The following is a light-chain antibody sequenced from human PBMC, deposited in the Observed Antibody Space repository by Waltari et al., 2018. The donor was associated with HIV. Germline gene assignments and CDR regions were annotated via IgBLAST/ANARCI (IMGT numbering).Light chain of an antibody. V-gene: IGKV1-33*01. Sequence: DIQMTQSPSSLSGSVGDRVTITCQAGRNITNWLNWYQQKPGKAPKLLIYYASNLQTGVPSRFSGSGSGTDFSFTISSLQPEDISTYYCQEYDTFTITFGQVTRLEIK. J-gene: IGKJ5*01. CDR3: QEYDTFTIT. CDR1: RNITNW. CDR2: YAS.